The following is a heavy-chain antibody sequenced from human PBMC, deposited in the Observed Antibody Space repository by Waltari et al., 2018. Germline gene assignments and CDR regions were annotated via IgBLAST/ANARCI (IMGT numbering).Heavy chain of an antibody. V-gene: IGHV3-21*01. Sequence: EVQLVESGGGLVKPGGSLRLSCAASGFTFSSYSMNWVRQAPGKGLEWVSSISSSSSYIYYADSVKGRFTISRDNAKNSLYLQMNSLRAEDTAVYYCARDPTDTTYSSSLDYWGQGTLVTVSS. J-gene: IGHJ4*02. CDR1: GFTFSSYS. D-gene: IGHD6-6*01. CDR3: ARDPTDTTYSSSLDY. CDR2: ISSSSSYI.